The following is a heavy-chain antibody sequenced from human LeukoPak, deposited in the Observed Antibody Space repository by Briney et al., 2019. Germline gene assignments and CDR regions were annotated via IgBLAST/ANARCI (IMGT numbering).Heavy chain of an antibody. CDR3: ARNTAALSHTTI. J-gene: IGHJ4*02. V-gene: IGHV4-59*08. CDR1: GGAISSYY. Sequence: SQTLSLTCTVSGGAISSYYWSGIRHPPGKGPEWIEYIYYSGTTNYKPSLKSRVTISVDTSKNQFSLKLSSVTAADTAVYYCARNTAALSHTTIWGQGTLVTVFS. CDR2: IYYSGTT. D-gene: IGHD6-13*01.